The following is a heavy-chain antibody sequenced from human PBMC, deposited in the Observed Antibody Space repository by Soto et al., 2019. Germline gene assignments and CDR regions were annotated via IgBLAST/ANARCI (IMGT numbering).Heavy chain of an antibody. Sequence: ASVKVSCKASGYTFTSYGISWVRQAPGQGLEWMGWISAYNGNTNYAQKLQGRVTMTTDTSTSTAYMELSSLRSDDTAVYYCARVRRHYYDSSGDYYFDYWGQGTLVTVSS. V-gene: IGHV1-18*01. J-gene: IGHJ4*02. D-gene: IGHD3-22*01. CDR2: ISAYNGNT. CDR1: GYTFTSYG. CDR3: ARVRRHYYDSSGDYYFDY.